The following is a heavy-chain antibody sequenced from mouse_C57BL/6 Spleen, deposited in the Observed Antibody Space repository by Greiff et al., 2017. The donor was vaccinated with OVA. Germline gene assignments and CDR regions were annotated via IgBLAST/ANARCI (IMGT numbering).Heavy chain of an antibody. J-gene: IGHJ2*01. CDR2: ISGGGGNT. D-gene: IGHD3-2*02. V-gene: IGHV5-9*01. CDR1: GFTFSSYT. Sequence: EVQLVESGGGLVKPGGSLKLSCAASGFTFSSYTMSWVRQTPEKRLEWVATISGGGGNTYYPDSVKGRFTISIDNAKNTLYLQMSSLRSEDTALYYCALDSSGYGYFDYWGQGTTLTVSS. CDR3: ALDSSGYGYFDY.